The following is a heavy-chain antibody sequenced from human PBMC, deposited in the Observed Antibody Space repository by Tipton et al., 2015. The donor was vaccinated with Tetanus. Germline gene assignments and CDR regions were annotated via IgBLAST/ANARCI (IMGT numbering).Heavy chain of an antibody. Sequence: SLRLSCAASGFTFSSYWMNWVRQAPGRGLEWVSSISSTSRYINYADSVKGRFTISRDNAKNSLFLQMNSLRVDDTAVYYCVSGSALDYWGQGTLMTVSS. CDR1: GFTFSSYW. D-gene: IGHD6-25*01. J-gene: IGHJ4*02. CDR3: VSGSALDY. V-gene: IGHV3-21*01. CDR2: ISSTSRYI.